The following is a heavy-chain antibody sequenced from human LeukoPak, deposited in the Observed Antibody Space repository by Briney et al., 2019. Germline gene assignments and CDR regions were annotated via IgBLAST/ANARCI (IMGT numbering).Heavy chain of an antibody. Sequence: GGSLKLSCAASGFTFSGSAVHWVRQASGKGLEWVARIRSKANNYATAYTASVKGRFTISRDDSKNTAYLQMDNLKTEDTAVYYCTRRDDITLVVPNDYWGQGTLVTVSS. J-gene: IGHJ4*02. CDR1: GFTFSGSA. D-gene: IGHD2-8*02. CDR2: IRSKANNYAT. V-gene: IGHV3-73*01. CDR3: TRRDDITLVVPNDY.